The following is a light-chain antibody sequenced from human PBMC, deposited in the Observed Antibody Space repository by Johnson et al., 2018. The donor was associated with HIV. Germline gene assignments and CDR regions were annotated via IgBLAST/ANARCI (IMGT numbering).Light chain of an antibody. V-gene: IGLV1-51*01. J-gene: IGLJ1*01. Sequence: QSVLTQPPSVSAAPGQKVTISCSGSSSNIGNNYVSWYQQLPGTAPRIVTYDNNKRPSGIPDRFSGSKSGTSATLGITGLQTGDEADYYCGTWDSSLGAFVFGTGTKFTVL. CDR1: SSNIGNNY. CDR2: DNN. CDR3: GTWDSSLGAFV.